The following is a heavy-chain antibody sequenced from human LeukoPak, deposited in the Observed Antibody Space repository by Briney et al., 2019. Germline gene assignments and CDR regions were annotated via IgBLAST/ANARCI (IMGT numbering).Heavy chain of an antibody. V-gene: IGHV1-69*13. CDR2: IIPIFGTA. J-gene: IGHJ6*02. CDR3: ARKPVLMVYAIPYYYCGMDV. D-gene: IGHD2-8*01. CDR1: GGTFSSYA. Sequence: SVNVSCKASGGTFSSYAISWVRQAPGQGLEWMGGIIPIFGTANYAQKFQGRVTITADESTSTAYMELSSLRSEDTAVYYCARKPVLMVYAIPYYYCGMDVWGQGTTVTVSS.